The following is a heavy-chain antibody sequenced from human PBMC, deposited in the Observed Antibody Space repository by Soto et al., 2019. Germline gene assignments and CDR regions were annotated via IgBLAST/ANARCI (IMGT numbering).Heavy chain of an antibody. D-gene: IGHD5-12*01. CDR1: GFTFNDYP. J-gene: IGHJ4*02. V-gene: IGHV3-64D*08. CDR3: VKGASWLQDVDY. CDR2: ISANGGST. Sequence: PGGSLRLSCSASGFTFNDYPMYWVRQAPGKGLEYVSLISANGGSTHYADSVMGRFSISRDNSKNTLYLQMSSLRAEDTAVYYCVKGASWLQDVDYWGQGTLVTVSS.